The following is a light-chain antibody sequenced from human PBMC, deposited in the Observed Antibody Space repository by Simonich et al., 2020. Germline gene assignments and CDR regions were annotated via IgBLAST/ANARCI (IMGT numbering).Light chain of an antibody. Sequence: DIQMTQSPSSLSASVGNIFTITCRASQSISIYLNWYPQKPGKAPKHLIYAASSLQSGVPSRFSGSGSGTDFTLTISSLQPEDFATYYCQQSYSTPPTFGGGTKVEIK. J-gene: IGKJ4*01. CDR2: AAS. V-gene: IGKV1-39*01. CDR1: QSISIY. CDR3: QQSYSTPPT.